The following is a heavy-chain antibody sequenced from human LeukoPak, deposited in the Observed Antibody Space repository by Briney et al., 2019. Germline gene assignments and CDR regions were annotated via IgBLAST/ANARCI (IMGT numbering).Heavy chain of an antibody. Sequence: SQALPLTCTVSGGSISSGGYYWSWIRQHPGKGLEWIGYIYYSGSTYYNPSLKSRVTISVDTSKNQFSLKLSSVTAADTAVYYCARESTEVLFFDYWGQGTLVTVSS. D-gene: IGHD2/OR15-2a*01. CDR1: GGSISSGGYY. CDR2: IYYSGST. J-gene: IGHJ4*02. V-gene: IGHV4-31*03. CDR3: ARESTEVLFFDY.